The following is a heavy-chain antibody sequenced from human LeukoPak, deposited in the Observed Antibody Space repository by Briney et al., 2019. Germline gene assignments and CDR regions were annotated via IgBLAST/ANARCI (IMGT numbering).Heavy chain of an antibody. CDR1: GFTVSSSY. CDR2: INTDGSST. CDR3: AVATDFSVYYYYMDV. J-gene: IGHJ6*03. V-gene: IGHV3-74*01. D-gene: IGHD5-12*01. Sequence: GGSLRLSCAASGFTVSSSYMTWVRQAPGKGLVWVSRINTDGSSTSYADSVKGRFTISRDNAKNTVYLQMNSLRAEDTAVYYCAVATDFSVYYYYMDVWGKGTTVTVSS.